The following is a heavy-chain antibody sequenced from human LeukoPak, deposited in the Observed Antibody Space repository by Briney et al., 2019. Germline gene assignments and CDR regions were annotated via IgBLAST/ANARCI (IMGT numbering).Heavy chain of an antibody. CDR2: ITSSLSYI. CDR3: ARYFGRTSDWQPRLYYGMDV. CDR1: GFTFKSYT. Sequence: GGSLRLSCAASGFTFKSYTMNWVRQAPGKGLEWVSSITSSLSYISYADSVKGRFTISRDNAKNSLSLQMNSLRAEDTAVYYCARYFGRTSDWQPRLYYGMDVWGQGTTVTVSS. J-gene: IGHJ6*02. D-gene: IGHD2-2*01. V-gene: IGHV3-21*01.